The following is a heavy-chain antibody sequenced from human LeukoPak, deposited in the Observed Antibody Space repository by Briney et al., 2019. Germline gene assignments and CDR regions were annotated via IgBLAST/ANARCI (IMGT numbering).Heavy chain of an antibody. J-gene: IGHJ6*02. CDR1: GGSISSYY. D-gene: IGHD3-3*01. CDR2: IYYSGST. V-gene: IGHV4-59*01. Sequence: SETLSLTCTVSGGSISSYYWSWIRQPPGKGLEWIGYIYYSGSTNYNPSLKSRVTISVDTSKNQFSLKLSSVTAADTAVYYCARGRGGYYPVLYYYGMDVWGQGTTVTVSS. CDR3: ARGRGGYYPVLYYYGMDV.